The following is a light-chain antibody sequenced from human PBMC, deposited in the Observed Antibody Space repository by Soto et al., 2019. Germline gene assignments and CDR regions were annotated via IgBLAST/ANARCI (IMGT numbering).Light chain of an antibody. CDR2: EAS. V-gene: IGLV2-11*01. CDR3: CSYAGSNTVV. Sequence: QSALTQPRSVSGSPGQSVTISCTGTNSDVGTYNYVSWYQQHPGKAPKLIIYEASKRPPGVSNRFSASTSGNTASLTISGLQTEDESDYYCCSYAGSNTVVFGGGTKLTVL. CDR1: NSDVGTYNY. J-gene: IGLJ2*01.